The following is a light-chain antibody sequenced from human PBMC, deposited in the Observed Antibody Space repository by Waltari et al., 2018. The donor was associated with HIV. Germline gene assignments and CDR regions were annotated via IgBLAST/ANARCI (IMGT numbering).Light chain of an antibody. CDR1: QSVLYSSNNKNY. CDR2: WAS. CDR3: QQYYSTPLT. Sequence: DIVMTQSPDSLAVSLGERATINCKSSQSVLYSSNNKNYLAWYQQKPGQPPKLLIYWASTRESGVPDRFSGSGSVTDFTLTIRSLQAEDVAVYYCQQYYSTPLTFGGETTVEIK. V-gene: IGKV4-1*01. J-gene: IGKJ4*01.